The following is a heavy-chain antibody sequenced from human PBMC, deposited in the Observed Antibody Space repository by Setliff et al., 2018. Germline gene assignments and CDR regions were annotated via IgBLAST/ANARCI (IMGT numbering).Heavy chain of an antibody. CDR3: ARGRNVAARLLDS. D-gene: IGHD6-6*01. CDR1: GSAISSGHY. J-gene: IGHJ4*02. V-gene: IGHV4-38-2*01. Sequence: SETLSLTCAVSGSAISSGHYWGWIRQPPGKGLEWIGEINHSGTTNYHPSLRSRVTISVDTSKNQFSLKVTSVTAADTSVYFCARGRNVAARLLDSWGQGTLVTVSS. CDR2: INHSGTT.